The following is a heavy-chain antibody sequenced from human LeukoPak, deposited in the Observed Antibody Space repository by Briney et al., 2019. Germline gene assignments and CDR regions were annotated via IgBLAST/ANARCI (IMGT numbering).Heavy chain of an antibody. CDR2: IYSGGST. CDR3: ARGTVTMVDY. D-gene: IGHD3-10*01. V-gene: IGHV3-66*01. CDR1: GFTVSSNY. J-gene: IGHJ4*02. Sequence: GGSLRLSCAAAGFTVSSNYMSWVRQAPGRGLEWVSVIYSGGSTYYADSVKGRFTISRDNSKNTLFLQMNSLRAGDTAVYYCARGTVTMVDYWGQGTLVTVSS.